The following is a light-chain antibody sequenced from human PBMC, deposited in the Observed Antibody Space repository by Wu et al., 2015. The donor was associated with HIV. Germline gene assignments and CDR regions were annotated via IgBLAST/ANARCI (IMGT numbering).Light chain of an antibody. CDR1: QSVSSN. CDR2: GAS. Sequence: EIVMTQSPATLSVSPGERATLSCRASQSVSSNLAWYQQKPGQAPRLLIYGASTRATGIPARFSGSGSGTEFTLTISSMQSEDFAVYYCQQYNNWPLTFGRGDQAGDQT. CDR3: QQYNNWPLT. J-gene: IGKJ2*01. V-gene: IGKV3-15*01.